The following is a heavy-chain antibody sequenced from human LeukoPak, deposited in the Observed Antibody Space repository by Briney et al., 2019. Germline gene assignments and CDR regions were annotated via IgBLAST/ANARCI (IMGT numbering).Heavy chain of an antibody. V-gene: IGHV5-51*01. D-gene: IGHD5-12*01. Sequence: GESLKISCKGSGYSFTSYWIGWVRQMPGKGLEWMGIIFPGDSDSRYRPSFQGHVTFSADKSTTTAYLQWSSLKASDTATYYCARQLWVSGYDYGTDVWGQGTTVTVSS. CDR2: IFPGDSDS. CDR1: GYSFTSYW. CDR3: ARQLWVSGYDYGTDV. J-gene: IGHJ6*02.